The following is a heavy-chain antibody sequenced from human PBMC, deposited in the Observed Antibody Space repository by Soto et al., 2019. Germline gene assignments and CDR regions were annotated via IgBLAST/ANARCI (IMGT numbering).Heavy chain of an antibody. V-gene: IGHV4-39*01. J-gene: IGHJ5*01. CDR1: GVSIHNSHSF. Sequence: PSETLSLTCAVSGVSIHNSHSFWGWIRQPPGKGLEFIGSMYYSGGASYNPSLKSRVTISLDTSKNQFSLTVNSVTAADTAIYYCGRVVEGATRHTDFDSWGQGTLVTVSS. CDR2: MYYSGGA. CDR3: GRVVEGATRHTDFDS. D-gene: IGHD2-15*01.